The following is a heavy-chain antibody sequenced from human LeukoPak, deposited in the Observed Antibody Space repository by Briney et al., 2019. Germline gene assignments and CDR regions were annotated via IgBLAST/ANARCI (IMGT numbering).Heavy chain of an antibody. CDR3: ARHTVWVGYD. Sequence: SETLSLTCTVSGDSISSSSSYWGWIRQPPGKGLEWIGSIYYSGSTYYNPSLKSQVTISVDTSKSQFSLKLNSVTAADTAVYYCARHTVWVGYDWGQGTLVTVSS. CDR2: IYYSGST. CDR1: GDSISSSSSY. V-gene: IGHV4-39*01. D-gene: IGHD5-12*01. J-gene: IGHJ4*02.